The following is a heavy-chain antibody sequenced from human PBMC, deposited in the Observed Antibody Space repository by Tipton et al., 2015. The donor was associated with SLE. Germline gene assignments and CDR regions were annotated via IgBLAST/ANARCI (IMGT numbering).Heavy chain of an antibody. J-gene: IGHJ3*02. CDR1: GGSFSGYY. D-gene: IGHD6-19*01. CDR2: INHSG. V-gene: IGHV4-34*01. CDR3: ARGIAVAAPAFDI. Sequence: TLSLTCAVHGGSFSGYYWSWIRQPPGKGLEWIGEINHSGSTISVDTSKNQFSLKLSSVTAADTAVYYCARGIAVAAPAFDIWGQGTMVTVSS.